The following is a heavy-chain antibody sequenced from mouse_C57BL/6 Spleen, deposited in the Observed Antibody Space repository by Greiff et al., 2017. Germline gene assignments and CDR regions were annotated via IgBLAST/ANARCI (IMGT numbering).Heavy chain of an antibody. CDR1: GFTFSDYY. Sequence: EVQGVESGGGLVQPGGSLKLSCAASGFTFSDYYMYWVRQTPEKRLEWVAYISNGGGSTYYPDTVKGRFTISRDNAKNTLYLQMSRLKSEDTAMYYCARRDWGNYFDYWGQGTTLTVSS. V-gene: IGHV5-12*01. D-gene: IGHD4-1*01. CDR3: ARRDWGNYFDY. J-gene: IGHJ2*01. CDR2: ISNGGGST.